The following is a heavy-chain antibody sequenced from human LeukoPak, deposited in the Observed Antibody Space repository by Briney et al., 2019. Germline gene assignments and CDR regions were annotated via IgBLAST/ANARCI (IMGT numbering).Heavy chain of an antibody. J-gene: IGHJ4*02. CDR1: GGSISSGDYY. CDR2: IYYSGST. D-gene: IGHD2-2*01. Sequence: SETLSLTCTVSGGSISSGDYYWSWIRPPPGKGLEWIGYIYYSGSTYYNPSLKSRVTISVDTSKNQFSLKLSSVTAADTAVYYCARVIRGYCGSTSCSPYFDYWGQGTLVTVSS. V-gene: IGHV4-30-4*01. CDR3: ARVIRGYCGSTSCSPYFDY.